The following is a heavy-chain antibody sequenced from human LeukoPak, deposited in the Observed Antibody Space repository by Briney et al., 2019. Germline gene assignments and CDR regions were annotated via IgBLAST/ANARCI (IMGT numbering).Heavy chain of an antibody. CDR1: GFTFSSYG. V-gene: IGHV3-30*02. CDR2: IRYDGSNK. CDR3: AKGRRPGNQPEAYYYYYMDV. Sequence: PGRSLRLSCAASGFTFSSYGMHWVRQAPGKGLEWVAFIRYDGSNKYYADSVKGRFTISRDNSKSTLYLQMNSLRAEDTAVYYCAKGRRPGNQPEAYYYYYMDVWGKGTTVTVSS. J-gene: IGHJ6*03. D-gene: IGHD1-14*01.